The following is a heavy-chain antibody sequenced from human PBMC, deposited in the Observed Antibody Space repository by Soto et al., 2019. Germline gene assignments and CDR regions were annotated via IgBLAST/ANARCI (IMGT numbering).Heavy chain of an antibody. CDR2: MNHNSGNT. D-gene: IGHD6-19*01. J-gene: IGHJ6*02. V-gene: IGHV1-8*01. CDR3: ARGPGSSDWRFSYYYMDV. Sequence: QVQLVQSGAEVKKPGASVKVSCTFTSYDINWVRQATGQGLEWMGWMNHNSGNTRYAQKFQGRVTMTRNTSIFTAYMELSSLRSEDTAVYYCARGPGSSDWRFSYYYMDVWGQGTTVTVSS. CDR1: FTSYD.